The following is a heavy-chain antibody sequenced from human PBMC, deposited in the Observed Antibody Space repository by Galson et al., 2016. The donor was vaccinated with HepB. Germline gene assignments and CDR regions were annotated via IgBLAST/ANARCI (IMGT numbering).Heavy chain of an antibody. Sequence: SLRLSCAASGFTFSRYAMHWVRQAPGKGLEWVAVVWSDGNNKYYADSVKGRFTISRDNSNTTLCLQMDSLRAEDTAVYYCARDHSSCAGDCYNFAYWGQGTLVTVSS. CDR1: GFTFSRYA. J-gene: IGHJ4*02. CDR2: VWSDGNNK. V-gene: IGHV3-33*01. D-gene: IGHD2-21*02. CDR3: ARDHSSCAGDCYNFAY.